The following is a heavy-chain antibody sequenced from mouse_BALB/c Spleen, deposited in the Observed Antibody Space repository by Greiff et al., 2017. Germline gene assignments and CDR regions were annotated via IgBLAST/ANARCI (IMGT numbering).Heavy chain of an antibody. Sequence: DVHLVESGGGLVQPGGSLKLSCAASGFAFSRYWMSWVRQAPGKGLEWIGEINPDSSTINYTPSLKDKFIITRDNAKKTLYLQMSKGRAEDTALYYCESMITSAWLAYWGQGTLVTVSA. J-gene: IGHJ3*01. V-gene: IGHV4-1*02. CDR1: GFAFSRYW. CDR3: ESMITSAWLAY. D-gene: IGHD2-4*01. CDR2: INPDSSTI.